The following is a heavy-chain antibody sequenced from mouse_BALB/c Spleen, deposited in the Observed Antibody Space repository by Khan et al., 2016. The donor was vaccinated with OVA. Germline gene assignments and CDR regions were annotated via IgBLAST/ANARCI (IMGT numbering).Heavy chain of an antibody. CDR1: GYTFTDYC. CDR2: ISPGSGDT. D-gene: IGHD1-2*01. Sequence: QVQLQQSGAELAKPGASVKMSCKASGYTFTDYCMNWVKQRPGQGLEWIGEISPGSGDTYYNEKFKGKATLTADKSSSIVYMQLSSLTSEDSAVYFAVRWSKCGYTIAYWGQGTLVTVSA. J-gene: IGHJ3*01. CDR3: VRWSKCGYTIAY. V-gene: IGHV1-77*01.